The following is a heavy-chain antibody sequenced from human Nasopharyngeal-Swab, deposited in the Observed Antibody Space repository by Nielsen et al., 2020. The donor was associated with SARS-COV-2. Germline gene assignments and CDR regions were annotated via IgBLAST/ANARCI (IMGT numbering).Heavy chain of an antibody. CDR3: ARAVELWSNPSYFDS. V-gene: IGHV3-33*01. D-gene: IGHD3-10*01. Sequence: GGSLRLSCAASGFTFSSYGMHWVRQAPGKGLEWVAVIWYDGSNKYYADSVKGRLTISRDNAKNSLYLQMNSLTAEDTAVYYCARAVELWSNPSYFDSWGQGTLVTVSS. J-gene: IGHJ4*02. CDR1: GFTFSSYG. CDR2: IWYDGSNK.